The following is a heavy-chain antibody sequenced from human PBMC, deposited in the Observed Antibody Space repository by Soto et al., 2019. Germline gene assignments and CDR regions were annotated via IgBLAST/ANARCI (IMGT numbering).Heavy chain of an antibody. V-gene: IGHV3-74*01. D-gene: IGHD3-22*01. CDR1: GFTFSNYW. Sequence: PGGSLRLSCAASGFTFSNYWMHWVRQAPGKGLVWVSRINTDGSSITYADSVKGRFTISRDNAKNTLYLQMNSLRAEDTAVYYCARIFFENNSGYPPRYWGQGALVTVSS. CDR2: INTDGSSI. J-gene: IGHJ4*02. CDR3: ARIFFENNSGYPPRY.